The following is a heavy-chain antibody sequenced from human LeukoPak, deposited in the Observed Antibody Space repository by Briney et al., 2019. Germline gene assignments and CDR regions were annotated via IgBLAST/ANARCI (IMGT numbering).Heavy chain of an antibody. CDR3: VRGHSILGVEARFDP. J-gene: IGHJ5*02. V-gene: IGHV4-59*01. CDR2: IFHSGYT. D-gene: IGHD3-3*01. Sequence: PSETLSLTCTVSGGSLYSYYWSWIRQPPGKRLEWIGLIFHSGYTTYNPSLQTRVTMSIDTSKNEFSLTLTSVTTADTAVYYCVRGHSILGVEARFDPWGQGALVTVSS. CDR1: GGSLYSYY.